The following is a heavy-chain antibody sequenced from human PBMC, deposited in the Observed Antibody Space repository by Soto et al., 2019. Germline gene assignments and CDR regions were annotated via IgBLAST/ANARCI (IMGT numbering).Heavy chain of an antibody. CDR2: IIPIFGTA. CDR3: ARTIRNYSGSYYGRFDY. D-gene: IGHD1-26*01. CDR1: GGTFSSYA. V-gene: IGHV1-69*13. Sequence: ASVKVSCKASGGTFSSYAISWVRQAPGQGLEWMGGIIPIFGTANYAQKFQGRVTITADESTSTAYMELSSLRSEDTAVYYCARTIRNYSGSYYGRFDYWGQGTLVTVSS. J-gene: IGHJ4*02.